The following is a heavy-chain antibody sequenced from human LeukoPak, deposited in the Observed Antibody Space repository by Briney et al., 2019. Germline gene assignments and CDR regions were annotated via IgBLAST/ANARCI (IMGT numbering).Heavy chain of an antibody. J-gene: IGHJ3*02. CDR2: INSDGSYT. Sequence: PGGSLRLSCTAAGFTFSTYLMHWVRQAPGKGLVWVSLINSDGSYTDFADSVKGRFTISRDNAQSTLYLQMNSLRVEDTAVYYCATELRDSGASSRNAFDIWGQGTVVSVSS. D-gene: IGHD6-19*01. V-gene: IGHV3-74*01. CDR3: ATELRDSGASSRNAFDI. CDR1: GFTFSTYL.